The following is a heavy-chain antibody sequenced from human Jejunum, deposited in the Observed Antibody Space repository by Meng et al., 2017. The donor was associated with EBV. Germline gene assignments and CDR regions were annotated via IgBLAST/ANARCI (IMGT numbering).Heavy chain of an antibody. Sequence: QGQRQESGPGLVKPSETLSLTCTVSGGSVSSGGYYWSWIRQPPGKGLEWIGYIYNSESTNYKSSLQSRVTISADTSKNQFSLRLSSVTAADTAVYYCARDQNGSYFAYWGQGTLVTVSS. V-gene: IGHV4-61*08. CDR3: ARDQNGSYFAY. J-gene: IGHJ4*02. D-gene: IGHD1-26*01. CDR1: GGSVSSGGYY. CDR2: IYNSEST.